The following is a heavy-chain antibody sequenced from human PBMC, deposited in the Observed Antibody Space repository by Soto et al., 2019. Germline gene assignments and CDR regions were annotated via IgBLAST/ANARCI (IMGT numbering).Heavy chain of an antibody. CDR3: ARGYCTATICDPWFDP. CDR1: GYAFSSYW. CDR2: IYPGDSDT. D-gene: IGHD2-8*02. J-gene: IGHJ5*02. Sequence: GESLKISCQGSGYAFSSYWIAWVRQMPGKGLEWMGIIYPGDSDTRYSPSFQGQVTISVDKSITTAYLQWSSLKASDTAMYYCARGYCTATICDPWFDPWGQGTLVTV. V-gene: IGHV5-51*01.